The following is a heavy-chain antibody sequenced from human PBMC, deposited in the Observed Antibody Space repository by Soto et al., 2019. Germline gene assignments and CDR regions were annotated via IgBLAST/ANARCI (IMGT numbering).Heavy chain of an antibody. CDR2: MSYDGTKQ. D-gene: IGHD6-13*01. CDR3: ATEYGSTWSDH. J-gene: IGHJ4*02. V-gene: IGHV3-30*03. Sequence: QVQLVESGGGVFQPGRSLRLSCAASGFTFSTYGMHWVRQAPGKGLEWVAAMSYDGTKQYYVDSVKGRFTISRDNSRNTLFLQVNSLRDEDTAVYYCATEYGSTWSDHCGQGTLVTVSS. CDR1: GFTFSTYG.